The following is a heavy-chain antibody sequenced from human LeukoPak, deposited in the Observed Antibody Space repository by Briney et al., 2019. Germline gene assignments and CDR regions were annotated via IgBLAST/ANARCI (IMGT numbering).Heavy chain of an antibody. CDR2: ISAYNGNT. V-gene: IGHV1-18*01. CDR1: GYTFTSYG. D-gene: IGHD1-26*01. J-gene: IGHJ4*02. CDR3: AGDRVGATIDY. Sequence: ASVKVSCKTSGYTFTSYGISWVRQAPGQGLEWMGWISAYNGNTNYAQKLQGRVTMTTDTSTNTAYMELRSLRSDDTAVYYCAGDRVGATIDYWGQGTLVTVSS.